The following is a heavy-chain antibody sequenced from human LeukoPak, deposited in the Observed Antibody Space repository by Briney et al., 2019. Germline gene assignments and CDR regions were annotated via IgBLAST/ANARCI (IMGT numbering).Heavy chain of an antibody. V-gene: IGHV4-59*01. CDR3: ASTFLGSGWES. CDR2: ISYSGST. Sequence: SETLSLTCSLSGVSISPYYWNWIRQPPGKGLEWIGHISYSGSTNYNPSLKSRVTMSLDTSKSQFSLTLSSVTAADTAVYYCASTFLGSGWESWGQGTLVTVSS. D-gene: IGHD6-19*01. CDR1: GVSISPYY. J-gene: IGHJ4*02.